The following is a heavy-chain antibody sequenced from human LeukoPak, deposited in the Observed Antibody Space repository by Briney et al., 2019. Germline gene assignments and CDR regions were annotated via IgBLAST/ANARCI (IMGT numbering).Heavy chain of an antibody. J-gene: IGHJ5*02. CDR1: GYTFTNYG. CDR3: ARITYDFWSGYYMPDDP. V-gene: IGHV1-18*01. CDR2: ISIHNGNT. Sequence: ASVKVSCKASGYTFTNYGISWVRQAPGQGLEGMGWISIHNGNTDNAQKLRGRVTMTTDTSTSTAYMELRSLRSDDTAVYYCARITYDFWSGYYMPDDPWGQGTLVTVS. D-gene: IGHD3-3*01.